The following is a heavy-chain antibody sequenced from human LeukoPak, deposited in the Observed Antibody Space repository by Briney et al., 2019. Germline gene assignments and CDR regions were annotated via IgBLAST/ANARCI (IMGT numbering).Heavy chain of an antibody. V-gene: IGHV3-21*01. D-gene: IGHD5-12*01. CDR3: ARSGYSGYAYCPDY. CDR2: ISSSSSYI. CDR1: GFTFSSYA. Sequence: GGSLRLSCATSGFTFSSYAMNWVRQAPGKGLEWVSSISSSSSYIYYADSVKGRFTISRDNAKNSLYLQMNSLRAEDTAAYYCARSGYSGYAYCPDYWGQGTLVTVSS. J-gene: IGHJ4*02.